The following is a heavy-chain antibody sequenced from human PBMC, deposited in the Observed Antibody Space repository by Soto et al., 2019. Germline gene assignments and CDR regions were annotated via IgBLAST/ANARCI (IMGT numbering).Heavy chain of an antibody. CDR1: GYTCTSYA. V-gene: IGHV1-18*01. J-gene: IGHJ4*02. CDR2: ISGYNGNT. D-gene: IGHD1-26*01. Sequence: QVQLVQSGAEVKKPGASVKVSCKASGYTCTSYAISWVRQAHGQGLEWMGWISGYNGNTKYAQKLQGRVTMTTYTSTSTAYMELRSLRSDDTAVYYCARDLGGQIVDYWGQGTLVTVSS. CDR3: ARDLGGQIVDY.